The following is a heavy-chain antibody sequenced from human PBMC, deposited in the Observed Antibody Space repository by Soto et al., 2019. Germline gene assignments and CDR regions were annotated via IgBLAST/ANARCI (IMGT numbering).Heavy chain of an antibody. CDR1: GASISNKY. Sequence: QVQLQESGPGLVKPSETMSLTCTVSGASISNKYWNWIRQPPGKGLEWIGHIYNGERTNYNPSLKSRVTISVDTSKNQFFRKLGSVTAADTAVYYWAQITGWPGLDYWGQGILVTVSS. J-gene: IGHJ4*02. D-gene: IGHD6-19*01. CDR3: AQITGWPGLDY. V-gene: IGHV4-59*01. CDR2: IYNGERT.